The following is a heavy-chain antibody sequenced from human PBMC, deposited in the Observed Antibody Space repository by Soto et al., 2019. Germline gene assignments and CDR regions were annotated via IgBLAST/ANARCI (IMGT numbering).Heavy chain of an antibody. J-gene: IGHJ4*02. D-gene: IGHD3-10*01. Sequence: EVQLLESGGGLVQPGGSLRLSCAVSGFTFSSYAISWVRQAPGKGLEWVSAISGGGGSTYYADSVKGRFTISRDNSKNTLYLQMNSLRAEDTAVYYCAKDQTNYYGSGSYYRGYFDYWGQGTLVTVSS. V-gene: IGHV3-23*01. CDR2: ISGGGGST. CDR1: GFTFSSYA. CDR3: AKDQTNYYGSGSYYRGYFDY.